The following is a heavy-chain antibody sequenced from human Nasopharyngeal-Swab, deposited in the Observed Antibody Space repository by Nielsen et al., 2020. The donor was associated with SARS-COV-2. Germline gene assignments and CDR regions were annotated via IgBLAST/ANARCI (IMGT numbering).Heavy chain of an antibody. CDR1: GYTFTNHF. D-gene: IGHD5-18*01. CDR2: VNPSGGST. CDR3: ARGYSYGLAY. V-gene: IGHV1-46*01. Sequence: ASVNVSCKASGYTFTNHFMHWVRQAPGQGLEWMGMVNPSGGSTGYAQNFQGRVTVTRDTSTSTVYMELSSLPSEDTAVYYCARGYSYGLAYWGQGTLVTVSP. J-gene: IGHJ4*02.